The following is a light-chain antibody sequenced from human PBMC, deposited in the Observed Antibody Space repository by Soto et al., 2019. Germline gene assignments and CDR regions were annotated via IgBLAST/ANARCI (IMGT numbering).Light chain of an antibody. Sequence: ENVLTQSPATLSLSPGERATLSCRASQSVSNYVAWYQQKPGQAPRLLIYDASNRATGVPARFSGSGSGTDFTLTISSLQSEDCAVYYCQQYDKWPRTFGPGTKVDIK. J-gene: IGKJ3*01. V-gene: IGKV3-11*01. CDR1: QSVSNY. CDR3: QQYDKWPRT. CDR2: DAS.